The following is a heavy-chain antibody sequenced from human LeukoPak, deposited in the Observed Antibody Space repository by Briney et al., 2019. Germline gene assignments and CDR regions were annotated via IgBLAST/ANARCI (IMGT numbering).Heavy chain of an antibody. Sequence: SETLSLTCTVSGGSISSGDYYWSWIRQPPGKGLEWIGYIYYSGSTYYNPSLKSRVTISVDTSKNQFSLKLSSVTAADTAVYYCARHFRQLFGVDPNWFDPWGQGTLVTVSS. V-gene: IGHV4-30-4*01. D-gene: IGHD3-3*01. CDR3: ARHFRQLFGVDPNWFDP. CDR1: GGSISSGDYY. J-gene: IGHJ5*02. CDR2: IYYSGST.